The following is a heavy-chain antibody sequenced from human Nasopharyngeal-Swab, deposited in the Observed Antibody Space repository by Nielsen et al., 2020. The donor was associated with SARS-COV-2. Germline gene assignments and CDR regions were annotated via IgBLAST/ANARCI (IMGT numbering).Heavy chain of an antibody. Sequence: ASVQVSCKASGYTFTSYGISWVRQAPGPGLEGMGWISPYNGNTNYAQKPQGRVTMTTDTSTSTAYMELRRLRSDDTAVYYCARDKGGIAVAGTLDYFDYWGQGTLVTVSS. D-gene: IGHD6-19*01. CDR1: GYTFTSYG. CDR2: ISPYNGNT. J-gene: IGHJ4*02. CDR3: ARDKGGIAVAGTLDYFDY. V-gene: IGHV1-18*01.